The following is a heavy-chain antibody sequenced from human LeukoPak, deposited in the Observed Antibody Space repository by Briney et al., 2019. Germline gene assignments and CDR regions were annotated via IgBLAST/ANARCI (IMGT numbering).Heavy chain of an antibody. V-gene: IGHV3-30*03. CDR1: GFTFSSYG. CDR2: ISYDGSNK. Sequence: GRSLRLSCAASGFTFSSYGMHWVPQAPGKGLGWVAVISYDGSNKYYADSVKGRFTISRDNSKNTLYLQMNSLRAEDTAVYYCARGMSYYYDSSGSYFDYWGQGTLVTVSS. J-gene: IGHJ4*02. CDR3: ARGMSYYYDSSGSYFDY. D-gene: IGHD3-22*01.